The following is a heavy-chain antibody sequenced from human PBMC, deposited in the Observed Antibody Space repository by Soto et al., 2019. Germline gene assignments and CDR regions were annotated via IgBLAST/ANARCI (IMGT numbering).Heavy chain of an antibody. V-gene: IGHV4-31*03. CDR1: GGSISSGGYY. D-gene: IGHD3-10*01. CDR3: ARDTGSDGSIFDP. J-gene: IGHJ5*02. Sequence: PSETLSLTCTVSGGSISSGGYYWSWIRQHPGKGLEWIGYIYYSGSTYYNPSLKSRVTISVDTSKNQFSLKLSSVTAADTAVYYCARDTGSDGSIFDPWGQGTLVTVSS. CDR2: IYYSGST.